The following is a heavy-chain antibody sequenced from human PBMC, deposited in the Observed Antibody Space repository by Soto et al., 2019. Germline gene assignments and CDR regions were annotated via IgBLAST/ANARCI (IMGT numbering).Heavy chain of an antibody. J-gene: IGHJ1*01. CDR3: ARAAVGATEYFQH. CDR2: INPNSGAT. V-gene: IGHV1-2*04. CDR1: GYTFTDYY. D-gene: IGHD1-26*01. Sequence: QVPLVQSGAEVKKPGASVKVSCKASGYTFTDYYMHWVRQAPGQGLEWMGWINPNSGATNYAQKFQGWVTMTRDTSISTAYMELSRPRSDDTAVYYCARAAVGATEYFQHWGQGTLVTVSS.